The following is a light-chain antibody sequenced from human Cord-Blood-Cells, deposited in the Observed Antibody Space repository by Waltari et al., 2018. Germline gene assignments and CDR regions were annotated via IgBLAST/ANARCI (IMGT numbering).Light chain of an antibody. CDR3: AAWDDSLSGPV. V-gene: IGLV1-47*01. J-gene: IGLJ3*02. CDR2: RNN. CDR1: SSNIGSNY. Sequence: QSVLTQPPSASGTPGQRVTISCSGRSSNIGSNYVYWYHQLPATAPILLIYRNNQRPLGVPGRFSGSKSGTSASLAISGLRSEDEADYYCAAWDDSLSGPVFGGGTKLTVL.